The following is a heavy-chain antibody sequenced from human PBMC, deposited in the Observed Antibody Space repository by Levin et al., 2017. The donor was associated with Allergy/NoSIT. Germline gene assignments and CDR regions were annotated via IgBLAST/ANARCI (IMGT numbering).Heavy chain of an antibody. CDR3: ARRGRDCSSTKCYFYLDY. D-gene: IGHD2-2*01. V-gene: IGHV5-51*01. CDR1: GYSFINYW. Sequence: NRGESLKISCKVSGYSFINYWIGWVRRMPGKGLEWVGIIYPGDSDTIYSPSFQGQVTISADNSITTAYLQWSSLKASDTATYYCARRGRDCSSTKCYFYLDYWGQGTRVTVSS. CDR2: IYPGDSDT. J-gene: IGHJ4*02.